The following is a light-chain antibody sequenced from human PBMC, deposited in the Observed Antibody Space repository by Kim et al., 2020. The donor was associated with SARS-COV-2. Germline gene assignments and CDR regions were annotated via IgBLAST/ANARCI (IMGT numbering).Light chain of an antibody. Sequence: PGESATLSCRASQSISSEFLAWYQQISGQPPRLLIFGASNRAAGIPDRFSGGGSGTDFTLTITRLEPADSALYYCQQYTTSPPAYTFGQGTKLEI. CDR2: GAS. CDR1: QSISSEF. J-gene: IGKJ2*01. CDR3: QQYTTSPPAYT. V-gene: IGKV3-20*01.